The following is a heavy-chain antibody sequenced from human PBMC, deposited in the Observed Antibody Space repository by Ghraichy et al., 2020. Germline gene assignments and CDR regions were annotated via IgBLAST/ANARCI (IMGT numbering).Heavy chain of an antibody. CDR3: ARDCSTTWYGACDY. D-gene: IGHD3-10*01. V-gene: IGHV1-3*01. J-gene: IGHJ4*02. Sequence: ASVKVSCKPSGYSFTAYAIHWVRQAPGQRLEWMAWINPGTGNTKYSQRLQARVTISWDTSASTVYMELTSLTSEDTAVYYCARDCSTTWYGACDYWGQGTLVTVSS. CDR1: GYSFTAYA. CDR2: INPGTGNT.